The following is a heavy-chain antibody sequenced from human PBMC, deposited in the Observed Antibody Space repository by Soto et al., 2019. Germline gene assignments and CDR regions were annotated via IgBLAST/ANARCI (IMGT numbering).Heavy chain of an antibody. J-gene: IGHJ5*02. CDR1: GGTFSTYT. Sequence: QVQLVQSGAEVKKPGSSVKVSCKASGGTFSTYTITWVRQAPGQGLEWMGRIIPIIGIINYARKFQGRVTITADKFTGTASMELTRLRSDDTAVYYCAGDPDSHYNDSHAYSDPWGQGTLVTVSS. CDR2: IIPIIGII. V-gene: IGHV1-69*08. D-gene: IGHD3-22*01. CDR3: AGDPDSHYNDSHAYSDP.